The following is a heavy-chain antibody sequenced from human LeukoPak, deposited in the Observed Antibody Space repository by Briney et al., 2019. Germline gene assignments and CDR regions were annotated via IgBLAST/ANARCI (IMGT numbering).Heavy chain of an antibody. D-gene: IGHD2-8*01. CDR2: MNPNSGNT. V-gene: IGHV1-8*02. J-gene: IGHJ4*02. Sequence: GASVKVSCKASGYTFTSYDINWVRQATGQGLEWMGWMNPNSGNTGYAQKFQGRVTMTRDMSTSTVYMELSSLRSEDTAVYYCARESGGYCTNGVCYLDYWGQGTLVTVSS. CDR3: ARESGGYCTNGVCYLDY. CDR1: GYTFTSYD.